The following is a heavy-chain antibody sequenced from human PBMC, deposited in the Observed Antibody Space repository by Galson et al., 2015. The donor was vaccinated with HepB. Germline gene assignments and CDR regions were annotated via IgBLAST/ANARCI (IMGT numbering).Heavy chain of an antibody. J-gene: IGHJ3*02. CDR1: GFTFSSYG. CDR2: ISYDGSNK. CDR3: AKGVAFDI. V-gene: IGHV3-30*18. D-gene: IGHD2-8*01. Sequence: SLRLSCAASGFTFSSYGMHWVRQAPGKGLEWVAVISYDGSNKYYADSVKGRFTISRDNSKNTLYLQMNSLRAEDTAVYYCAKGVAFDIWGQGTMVTVSS.